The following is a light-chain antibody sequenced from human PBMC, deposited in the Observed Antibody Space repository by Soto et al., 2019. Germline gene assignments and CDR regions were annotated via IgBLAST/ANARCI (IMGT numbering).Light chain of an antibody. CDR1: SSDVGGYDY. CDR2: DVT. V-gene: IGLV2-11*01. CDR3: CSYAGSYTLM. Sequence: QSALTQPRSVSGSPGQSVTISCTGTSSDVGGYDYVSWYQQHPGKVPKLIIYDVTARPSGVPDRFSGSKSGNKASLTISGLQAEDEADYYCCSYAGSYTLMFGGGTQLTVL. J-gene: IGLJ3*02.